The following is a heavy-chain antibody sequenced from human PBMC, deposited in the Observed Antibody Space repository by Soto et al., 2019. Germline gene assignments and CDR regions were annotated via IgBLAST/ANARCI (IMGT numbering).Heavy chain of an antibody. CDR1: GFTFSSYA. Sequence: EVQLLESGGGLVQPGGSLRLSCAASGFTFSSYAMSWVRQAPGKGLEWVSAISGSGGSTYYADSVKGRFTISRDNSKNTLYLQMNSLRAEDTAVHYCAKDANMVYAINAVFGAYYYYYMDVWGKGTTVTVSS. D-gene: IGHD2-8*01. CDR2: ISGSGGST. V-gene: IGHV3-23*01. J-gene: IGHJ6*03. CDR3: AKDANMVYAINAVFGAYYYYYMDV.